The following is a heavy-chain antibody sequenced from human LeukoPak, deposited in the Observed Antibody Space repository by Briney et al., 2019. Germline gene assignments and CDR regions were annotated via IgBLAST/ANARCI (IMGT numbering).Heavy chain of an antibody. D-gene: IGHD1-1*01. Sequence: GGSLRLSCAASGFTFSSYTTSWVRQAPGKGLEWVSGITSSGTHTYYVDSVKGRFTISGDNSKNMLYVQMTSLRAEDTAVYYCGHPELPWGQGTLVTVSS. CDR3: GHPELP. CDR2: ITSSGTHT. CDR1: GFTFSSYT. J-gene: IGHJ4*02. V-gene: IGHV3-23*01.